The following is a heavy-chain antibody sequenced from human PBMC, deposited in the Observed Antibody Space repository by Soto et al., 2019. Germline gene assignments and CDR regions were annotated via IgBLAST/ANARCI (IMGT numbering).Heavy chain of an antibody. CDR2: ISGSGGGT. Sequence: EVQLLESVGGLVQPGGSLRLSCAASGFTFSSYAMSWVRQAPGKGLEWVSAISGSGGGTYYADSVKGRFTIARDNSKNTLYLQMNSLRAEDTAVYYCASPRYSSGWIGYWGQGTLVTVSS. V-gene: IGHV3-23*01. CDR1: GFTFSSYA. J-gene: IGHJ4*02. D-gene: IGHD6-19*01. CDR3: ASPRYSSGWIGY.